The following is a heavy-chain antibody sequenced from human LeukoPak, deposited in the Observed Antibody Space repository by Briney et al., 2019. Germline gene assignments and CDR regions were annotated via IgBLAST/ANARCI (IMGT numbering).Heavy chain of an antibody. CDR3: AKVLSSGYYGMDV. CDR2: ISYDGSNK. V-gene: IGHV3-30*18. Sequence: GGSLRLSCAASGFNFSSYGMHWVRQAPGKGLEWVAAISYDGSNKYYADSVKGRFTISRDNSKNTLYLQMNSLRAEDTAVYYCAKVLSSGYYGMDVWGQGTTVTVSS. CDR1: GFNFSSYG. J-gene: IGHJ6*02. D-gene: IGHD6-25*01.